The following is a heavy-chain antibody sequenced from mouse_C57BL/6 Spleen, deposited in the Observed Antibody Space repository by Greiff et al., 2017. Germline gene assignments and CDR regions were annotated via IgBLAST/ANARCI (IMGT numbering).Heavy chain of an antibody. CDR1: GYTFTDHT. Sequence: QVQLQQSDAELVKPGASVKISCKVSGYTFTDHTIHWMKQRPEQGLEWIGYIYPRDGSTKYNEKFKGKATLTADKSSSTAYMQLNSLTSEDSAVYFCARGRMDTAERGDYFDYWGQGTTLTVSS. D-gene: IGHD2-2*01. CDR3: ARGRMDTAERGDYFDY. J-gene: IGHJ2*01. CDR2: IYPRDGST. V-gene: IGHV1-78*01.